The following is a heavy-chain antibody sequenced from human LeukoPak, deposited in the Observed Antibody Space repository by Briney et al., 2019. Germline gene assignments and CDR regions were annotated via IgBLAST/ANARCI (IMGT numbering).Heavy chain of an antibody. CDR3: ARVKYSSGWEYYFDY. V-gene: IGHV4-4*07. D-gene: IGHD6-19*01. J-gene: IGHJ4*02. CDR1: GGSISSYY. Sequence: SETLSLTCTVSGGSISSYYWSWIWQPAGKGLEWIGRIYTSGSTNYNPSLKSRVTMSVDTSKNQFSLKLSSVTAADTAVYYCARVKYSSGWEYYFDYWGQGTLVTVSS. CDR2: IYTSGST.